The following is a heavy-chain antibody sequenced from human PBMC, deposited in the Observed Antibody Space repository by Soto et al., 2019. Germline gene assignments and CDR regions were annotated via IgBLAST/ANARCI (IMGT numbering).Heavy chain of an antibody. CDR1: GFTFSDYY. Sequence: GGSLRLSCAASGFTFSDYYMSWIRQAPGKGLEWVSYISSSGSTIYYADSVKGRFTISRDNAKNSLYLQMNSLRAEDTAVYYCARVGLPVVVVPAARRYYYYYMDVWGKGTTVTVSS. CDR2: ISSSGSTI. V-gene: IGHV3-11*01. D-gene: IGHD2-2*01. CDR3: ARVGLPVVVVPAARRYYYYYMDV. J-gene: IGHJ6*03.